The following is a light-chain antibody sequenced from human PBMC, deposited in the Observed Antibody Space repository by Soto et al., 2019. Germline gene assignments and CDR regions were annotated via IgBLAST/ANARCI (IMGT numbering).Light chain of an antibody. CDR2: LNNDGSH. CDR3: QTWGTGFQV. CDR1: SGHSSYA. Sequence: QLVLTQSPSASASLGASVKLTCTLSSGHSSYAIAWHQKQPGKGPRYLMDLNNDGSHSKGDGIPDRFSGSSSGAERYLIISSLQSEEEADYYCQTWGTGFQVFGGGTKLTVL. V-gene: IGLV4-69*01. J-gene: IGLJ2*01.